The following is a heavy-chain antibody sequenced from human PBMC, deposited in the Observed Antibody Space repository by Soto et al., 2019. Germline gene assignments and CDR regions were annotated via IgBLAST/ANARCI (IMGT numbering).Heavy chain of an antibody. CDR3: ARKFLDREAVAAAYYFDY. CDR2: ISADGRST. Sequence: GGSLRLSCAASGFIFSNYAMNWVRQAPGKGLEWVSTISADGRSTYYADSVKGRISISRDQSKNTLFLQMSGLRFEDTAVYYCARKFLDREAVAAAYYFDYWGQGTPVTVSS. D-gene: IGHD6-19*01. V-gene: IGHV3-23*01. J-gene: IGHJ4*02. CDR1: GFIFSNYA.